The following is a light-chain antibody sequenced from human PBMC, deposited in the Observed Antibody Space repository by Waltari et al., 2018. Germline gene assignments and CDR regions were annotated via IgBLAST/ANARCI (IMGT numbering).Light chain of an antibody. V-gene: IGLV8-61*01. CDR3: VLFMGGGISEV. CDR1: SGSVSIRHF. J-gene: IGLJ1*01. Sequence: QPVVTPEPSFSVSPGGTVTLTCGFSSGSVSIRHFPSRYQQTPGQAPRTLIYNTNLRFSGVPDRFSGSIVGNRAALTITGAQADDESDYYCVLFMGGGISEVFGSGTRVTVL. CDR2: NTN.